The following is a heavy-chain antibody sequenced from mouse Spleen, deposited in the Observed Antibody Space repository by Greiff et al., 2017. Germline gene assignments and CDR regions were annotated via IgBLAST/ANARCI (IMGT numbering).Heavy chain of an antibody. Sequence: ESGPGLVKPSQSLSLTCSVTGYSITSGYYWNWIRQFPGNKLEWMGYISYDGSNNYNPSLKNRISITRDTSKNQFFLKLNSVTTEDTATYYCARERSSGNYYFDYWGQGTTLTVSS. V-gene: IGHV3-6*01. CDR3: ARERSSGNYYFDY. CDR1: GYSITSGYY. J-gene: IGHJ2*01. CDR2: ISYDGSN. D-gene: IGHD2-1*01.